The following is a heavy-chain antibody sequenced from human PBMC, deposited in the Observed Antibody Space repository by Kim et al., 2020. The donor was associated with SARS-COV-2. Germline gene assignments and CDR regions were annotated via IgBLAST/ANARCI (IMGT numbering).Heavy chain of an antibody. Sequence: SVKVSCKASGGTFSSYAISWVRQAPGQGLEWMGRIIPILGIANYAQKFQGRVTITADKSTSTAYMELSSLRSEDTAVYYRAAELRYFDWVPPPPWGQGTLVTVSS. CDR1: GGTFSSYA. V-gene: IGHV1-69*04. J-gene: IGHJ5*02. CDR2: IIPILGIA. D-gene: IGHD3-9*01. CDR3: AAELRYFDWVPPPP.